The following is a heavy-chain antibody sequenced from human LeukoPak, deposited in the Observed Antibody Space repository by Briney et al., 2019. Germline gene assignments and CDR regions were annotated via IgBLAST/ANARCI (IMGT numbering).Heavy chain of an antibody. J-gene: IGHJ5*02. V-gene: IGHV3-23*01. CDR1: GFTFSSYS. CDR3: AKDRPALTIFGVVMTNWFDP. D-gene: IGHD3-3*01. Sequence: GGSLRLSCAASGFTFSSYSMNWVRQAPGKGLEWVSAISGSGGSTYYADSVKGRFTISRDNSKNTLYLQMNSLRAEDTAVYYCAKDRPALTIFGVVMTNWFDPWGQGTLVIVSS. CDR2: ISGSGGST.